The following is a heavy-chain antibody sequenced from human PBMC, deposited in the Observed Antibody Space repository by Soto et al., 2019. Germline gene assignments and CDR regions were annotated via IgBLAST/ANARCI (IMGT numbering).Heavy chain of an antibody. J-gene: IGHJ4*02. CDR2: ISAGAVAT. V-gene: IGHV3-23*01. D-gene: IGHD3-22*01. CDR3: AKGRESSGSYRPFDY. Sequence: PGGSLRLSCAASGFTFSSYAMSWVRQAPGKGLEWVSAISAGAVATNYADSVKGRFTISRDNSKNTLYLQMNSLRAEDTAVYYCAKGRESSGSYRPFDYWGQGALVTVSP. CDR1: GFTFSSYA.